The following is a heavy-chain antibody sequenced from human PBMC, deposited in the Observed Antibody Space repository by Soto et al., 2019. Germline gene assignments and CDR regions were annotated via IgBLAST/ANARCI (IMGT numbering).Heavy chain of an antibody. J-gene: IGHJ6*02. V-gene: IGHV1-69*01. CDR2: IIPIFGTA. Sequence: QVQLVQSGAEVKKPGSSVKVSCKASGGTFSSYAISWVRQAPGQGLEWMGGIIPIFGTANYAQKFQGRVTSTADESTSTAYMELSSLRSEDTAVYYCARDLPPPAYCGGDCLYYYYGMDVWGQGTTVTVSS. CDR1: GGTFSSYA. D-gene: IGHD2-21*02. CDR3: ARDLPPPAYCGGDCLYYYYGMDV.